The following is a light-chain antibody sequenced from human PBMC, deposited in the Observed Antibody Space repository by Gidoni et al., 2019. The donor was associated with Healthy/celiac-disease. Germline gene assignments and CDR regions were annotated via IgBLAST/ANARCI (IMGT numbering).Light chain of an antibody. V-gene: IGKV3-15*01. CDR2: GAS. Sequence: EIVMTQSPATLSVSPGERATLSCRASQSVSSNLAWYQPKPGQAPRLPIYGASTRAPGIPARSSGSVSATESTLTLSSSQSEDFAVSSCQPYNTWPPITFGQGTRLEIK. J-gene: IGKJ5*01. CDR1: QSVSSN. CDR3: QPYNTWPPIT.